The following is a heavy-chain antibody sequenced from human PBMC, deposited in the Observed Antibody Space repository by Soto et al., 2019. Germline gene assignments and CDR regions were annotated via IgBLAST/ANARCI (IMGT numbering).Heavy chain of an antibody. Sequence: PGGSLRRSCAVSGVPFSDYYMSWIRQAPGKGLAWVAYISSSGSNTNYADSVKGRFTISRDNSKNTLFLQMNSLRAEDTAVFHCARWGEGVFDIWGQGTMVTVSS. CDR2: ISSSGSNT. V-gene: IGHV3-11*06. D-gene: IGHD3-16*01. J-gene: IGHJ3*02. CDR1: GVPFSDYY. CDR3: ARWGEGVFDI.